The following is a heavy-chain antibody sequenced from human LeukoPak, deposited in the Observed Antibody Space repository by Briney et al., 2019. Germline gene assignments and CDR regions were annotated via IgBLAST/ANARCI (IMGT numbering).Heavy chain of an antibody. J-gene: IGHJ4*02. V-gene: IGHV4-59*01. CDR2: IYYSGNT. CDR3: AKIIGVGTFDY. D-gene: IGHD6-19*01. Sequence: PSETLSLTCTVSGGSISNYYWGWIRQPPGKGLEWIAYIYYSGNTNYNPSLKSRVTISVDTSKNQFSLKLSSVTAAGTAVYYCAKIIGVGTFDYWGQGSLVTVSS. CDR1: GGSISNYY.